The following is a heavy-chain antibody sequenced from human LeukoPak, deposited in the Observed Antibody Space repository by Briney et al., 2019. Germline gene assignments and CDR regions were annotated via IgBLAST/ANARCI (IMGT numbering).Heavy chain of an antibody. J-gene: IGHJ5*02. CDR2: IYYSGRT. CDR3: ARAPQYNYYYDSSGTPFDP. V-gene: IGHV4-59*01. CDR1: GGSISSYY. D-gene: IGHD3-22*01. Sequence: KPSETLSLTCTVSGGSISSYYWSWIRLPPGKGMEWDGYIYYSGRTNYNHSLKSRDTISVDTSKNQFSLKLSSVTAADTAVYYCARAPQYNYYYDSSGTPFDPWGQGTLVTVSS.